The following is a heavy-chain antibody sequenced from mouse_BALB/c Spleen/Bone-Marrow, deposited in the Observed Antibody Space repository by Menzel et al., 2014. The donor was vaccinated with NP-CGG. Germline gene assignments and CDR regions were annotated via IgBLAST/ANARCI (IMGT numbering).Heavy chain of an antibody. Sequence: EVQLQQSGPELAKPGASVKISCKASGYSFTGYFMNWVMQSHGKSLEWIGRINPYNGDTFYNQKFKGKATLTVDKSSSTAHMELRSLASEDSAVYYCARDYYDYYFDYWGQGTTLTVSS. D-gene: IGHD2-4*01. CDR2: INPYNGDT. CDR3: ARDYYDYYFDY. V-gene: IGHV1-20*02. J-gene: IGHJ2*01. CDR1: GYSFTGYF.